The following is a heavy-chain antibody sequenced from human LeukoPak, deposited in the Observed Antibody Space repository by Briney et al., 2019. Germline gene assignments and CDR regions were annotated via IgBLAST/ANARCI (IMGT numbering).Heavy chain of an antibody. D-gene: IGHD4-23*01. CDR1: GGSISNTNW. CDR3: ARDTGTVVDY. CDR2: VSLAERT. V-gene: IGHV4-4*02. Sequence: SETLSLTCDVFGGSISNTNWWSWVRQPPGQGLEWIGEVSLAERTNYNPSLNGRVTTSVDTSKNQFSLKLSSVTAADTAVYYCARDTGTVVDYWGQGTLVTVSS. J-gene: IGHJ4*02.